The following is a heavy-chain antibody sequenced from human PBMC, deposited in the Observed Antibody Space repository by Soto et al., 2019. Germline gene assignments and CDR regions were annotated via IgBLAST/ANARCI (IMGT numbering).Heavy chain of an antibody. V-gene: IGHV1-18*01. CDR3: ARDRYYYDSSGYYVYCDY. D-gene: IGHD3-22*01. CDR2: ISAYNGNT. Sequence: QVQLVQSGAEMKKPGASVKVSCKASGYTFTSYGISWVRQAPGQGLEWMGWISAYNGNTNYAQKLQGRVTMTTDTSTSTAYMEPRSLRSDDTAVYYCARDRYYYDSSGYYVYCDYWGQGTLVTVSS. J-gene: IGHJ4*02. CDR1: GYTFTSYG.